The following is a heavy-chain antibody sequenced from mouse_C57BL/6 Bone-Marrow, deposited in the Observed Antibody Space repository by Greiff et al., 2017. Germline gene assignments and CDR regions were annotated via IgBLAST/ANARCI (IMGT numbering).Heavy chain of an antibody. D-gene: IGHD1-1*02. J-gene: IGHJ4*01. Sequence: EVQLQQSVAELVRPGASVKLSCTASGFTFKNSYMHWVKQRPEQGLEWIGRIDPGNGNTKYAPKFQGKATITADTSSNTAYLQLSSLTSEDTAIYCGARLLQGCRDYDMDDWGQGTSVTVSS. CDR3: ARLLQGCRDYDMDD. CDR1: GFTFKNSY. V-gene: IGHV14-3*01. CDR2: IDPGNGNT.